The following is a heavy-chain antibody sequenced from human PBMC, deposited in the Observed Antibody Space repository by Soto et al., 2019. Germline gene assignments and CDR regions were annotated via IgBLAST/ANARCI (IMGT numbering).Heavy chain of an antibody. CDR1: GGIXXTYA. V-gene: IGHV1-69*01. J-gene: IGHJ4*02. CDR3: ARDRDDYGSGNYYNRIDF. Sequence: QVQLVQSGAEVKKPGSSVKVSCKASGGIXXTYAISWLRQAPGQGLEWMGGIIPLFGTPNYAQRFQGRVTITADESTSTAYMELSRLRSEDTAVYYCARDRDDYGSGNYYNRIDFWGQGTLVTVSS. CDR2: IIPLFGTP. D-gene: IGHD3-10*01.